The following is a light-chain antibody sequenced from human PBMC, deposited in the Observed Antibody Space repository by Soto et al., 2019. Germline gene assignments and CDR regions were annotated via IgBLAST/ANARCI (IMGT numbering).Light chain of an antibody. CDR3: QQSYSTLIT. Sequence: DIQMTQSPSSLSASVGDRVTITCRASQSISSYLNWYQQKPGKAPKLLIYAASSLQSGVPSRFSGRGSGTDFTLTISSLQPEDFATYYCQQSYSTLITFGQGTRLEI. CDR1: QSISSY. CDR2: AAS. J-gene: IGKJ5*01. V-gene: IGKV1-39*01.